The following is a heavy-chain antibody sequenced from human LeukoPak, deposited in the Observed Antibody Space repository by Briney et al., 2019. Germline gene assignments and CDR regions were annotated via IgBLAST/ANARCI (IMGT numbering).Heavy chain of an antibody. D-gene: IGHD3-10*01. V-gene: IGHV4-39*01. CDR2: IYYSGNT. CDR1: GGSISSSSYY. J-gene: IGHJ5*02. CDR3: ARRNSIVVRGVIISWFDP. Sequence: NPAETLSLTCTVSGGSISSSSYYWGWIRQPPGKGLEWIGSIYYSGNTYYNPSLKSRVTISVDTSKNQFSLKLSSVTAADTAVYYCARRNSIVVRGVIISWFDPWGQGTLVTVSS.